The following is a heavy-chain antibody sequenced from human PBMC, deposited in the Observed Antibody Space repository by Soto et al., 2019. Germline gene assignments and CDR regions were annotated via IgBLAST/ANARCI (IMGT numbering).Heavy chain of an antibody. CDR1: GFTFSSYG. V-gene: IGHV3-30*18. Sequence: PGGSLRLSCAASGFTFSSYGMHWVRQAPGKGLEWVAVISYDGSNKYYADSVKGRFTISRDNSKNTLYLQMNSLRAEDTAVYYCAKGVHRGQGVYYYFVNVGQGTLVTVS. CDR3: AKGVHRGQGVYYYFVN. D-gene: IGHD3-10*01. CDR2: ISYDGSNK. J-gene: IGHJ4*02.